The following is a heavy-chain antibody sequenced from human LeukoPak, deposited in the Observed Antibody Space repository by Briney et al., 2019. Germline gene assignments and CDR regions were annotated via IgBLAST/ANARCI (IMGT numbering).Heavy chain of an antibody. J-gene: IGHJ4*02. CDR2: INPNSGGT. Sequence: ASVKVSCKASGYTFTGYYMHWVRQAPGQGLEWMGWINPNSGGTNYAQKFQGRVTMTRDTSISTAYMELSRLRSDDTAVYYRAVLDSSGYFREEVGYWGQGTLVTVSS. CDR1: GYTFTGYY. V-gene: IGHV1-2*02. D-gene: IGHD3-22*01. CDR3: AVLDSSGYFREEVGY.